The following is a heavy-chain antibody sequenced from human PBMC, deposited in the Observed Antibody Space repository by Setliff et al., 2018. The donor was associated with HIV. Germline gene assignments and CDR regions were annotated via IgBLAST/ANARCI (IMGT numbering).Heavy chain of an antibody. CDR3: ARPQYHDSSDAYDF. Sequence: PGESLKISCTGSGYSFPNYWIAWVRQAPGEGLEWMGIIYPGDSNTRYNLSFQGQVIISADKSINTAYLQWSSLKASDTAMYYCARPQYHDSSDAYDFWGQGTMVTVSS. V-gene: IGHV5-51*01. J-gene: IGHJ3*01. D-gene: IGHD3-22*01. CDR1: GYSFPNYW. CDR2: IYPGDSNT.